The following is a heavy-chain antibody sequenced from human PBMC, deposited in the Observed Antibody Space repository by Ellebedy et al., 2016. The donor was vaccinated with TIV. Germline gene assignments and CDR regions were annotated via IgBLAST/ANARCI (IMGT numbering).Heavy chain of an antibody. CDR1: GFTVSSNY. D-gene: IGHD4-17*01. J-gene: IGHJ4*02. Sequence: GESLKISCAASGFTVSSNYMSWVRQAPGKGLEWDSVIYSGGGTYYADSVKGRFTISRDNSKNTLYLQMNSLRVEDTAVYYCASRPNGDFHFLDYWGQGTLVTVSS. V-gene: IGHV3-66*01. CDR3: ASRPNGDFHFLDY. CDR2: IYSGGGT.